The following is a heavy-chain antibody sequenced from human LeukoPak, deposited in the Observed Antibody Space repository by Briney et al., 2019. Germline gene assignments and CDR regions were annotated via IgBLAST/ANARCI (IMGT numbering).Heavy chain of an antibody. CDR3: ARGGPYDFWTGFYLPSQAGYYMDV. J-gene: IGHJ6*03. V-gene: IGHV4-34*01. D-gene: IGHD3-3*01. Sequence: PSETLSLTCAVYGGSFSGYYWSWIRQPPGKGLEWIGEINHSGSTNDNPSLKSRVTISVDTSKNQFSLKLSSVTAADTAVYYCARGGPYDFWTGFYLPSQAGYYMDVWGKGTTVTVSS. CDR1: GGSFSGYY. CDR2: INHSGST.